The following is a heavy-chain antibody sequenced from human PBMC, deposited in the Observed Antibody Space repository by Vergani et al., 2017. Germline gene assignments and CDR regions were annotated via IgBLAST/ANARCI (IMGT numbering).Heavy chain of an antibody. V-gene: IGHV4-39*01. CDR2: IYYSGSS. D-gene: IGHD6-6*01. CDR1: GGSISSSSYY. J-gene: IGHJ5*02. CDR3: ASSGSSSSVWFDP. Sequence: QLQLQESGPGLVKPSETLSLTCTVSGGSISSSSYYWGWIRQPPGKGLEWIGRIYYSGSSYYNPSLKSRVTISVETSTNQLSMKLSSVTAADAAVYYWASSGSSSSVWFDPWGQGTLVTVSS.